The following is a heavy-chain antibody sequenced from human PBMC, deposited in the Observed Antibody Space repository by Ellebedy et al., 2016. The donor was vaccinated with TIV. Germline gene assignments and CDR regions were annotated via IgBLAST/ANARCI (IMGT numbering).Heavy chain of an antibody. Sequence: LSLTCAASGFTVSSNYMSWVRQAPGKGLEWVSVIYSGGSTYYADSVKGRFTISRDNSKNTLYLQMNSLRAEDTAVYYCARDRGLGYSGYDYFGYWGQGTLVTVSS. CDR2: IYSGGST. J-gene: IGHJ4*02. CDR3: ARDRGLGYSGYDYFGY. D-gene: IGHD5-12*01. CDR1: GFTVSSNY. V-gene: IGHV3-66*01.